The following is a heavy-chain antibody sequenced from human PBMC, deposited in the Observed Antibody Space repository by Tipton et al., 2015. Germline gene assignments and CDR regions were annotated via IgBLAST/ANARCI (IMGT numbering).Heavy chain of an antibody. CDR2: IYYSGST. D-gene: IGHD2-15*01. J-gene: IGHJ5*02. V-gene: IGHV4-39*01. Sequence: LRLSCSVSGGSVSNSDYYWGWIRQTPEKGLEWIGSIYYSGSTHYNPSLKSRVPISVDTSKNQFSLDLNSVTASDTAVYYCAANGTSGGFDPWGQGTVVSVSS. CDR3: AANGTSGGFDP. CDR1: GGSVSNSDYY.